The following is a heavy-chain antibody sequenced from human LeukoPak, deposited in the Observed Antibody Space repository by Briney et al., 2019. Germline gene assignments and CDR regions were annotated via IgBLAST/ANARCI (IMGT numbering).Heavy chain of an antibody. Sequence: GRSLRLSCAASGLTFSKYAMHWVRQTPGKGPEWVAAVWNDGTDENYADSAKGRFTISSDSSKNTLYLQMNSLRAEDSAVYYCAFEIGRTQGAFDIWGQGTMISVSS. V-gene: IGHV3-33*01. J-gene: IGHJ3*02. CDR2: VWNDGTDE. CDR3: AFEIGRTQGAFDI. CDR1: GLTFSKYA. D-gene: IGHD1-26*01.